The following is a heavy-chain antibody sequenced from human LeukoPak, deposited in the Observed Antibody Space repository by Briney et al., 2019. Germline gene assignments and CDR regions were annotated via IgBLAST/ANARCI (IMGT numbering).Heavy chain of an antibody. J-gene: IGHJ4*02. Sequence: PGGSLRLSCAASGFAFSPYAMNWVRQAPGKGLEWVSFITGDSNTIYYADSMKGRFTVSRDNAENSLYLQMNSLSAEDTAVYYCARDRMGGSFDYWDQGTLVTVSS. V-gene: IGHV3-48*01. CDR2: ITGDSNTI. D-gene: IGHD2-15*01. CDR1: GFAFSPYA. CDR3: ARDRMGGSFDY.